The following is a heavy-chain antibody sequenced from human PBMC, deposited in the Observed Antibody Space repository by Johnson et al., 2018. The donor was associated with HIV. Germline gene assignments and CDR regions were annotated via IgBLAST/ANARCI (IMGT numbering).Heavy chain of an antibody. J-gene: IGHJ3*02. CDR3: TRAYRLSGGDDAFDI. CDR2: IRSEAYVGTT. Sequence: VQLVESGGGVVQPGRSLRLSCTASGFTFGDYAMSWFRQAPGKGLEWVGFIRSEAYVGTTDYAASVKGRVTISRDDSESIAYLEMNSLKTEDTAVYYCTRAYRLSGGDDAFDIWGQGTMVTVSS. D-gene: IGHD3-10*02. CDR1: GFTFGDYA. V-gene: IGHV3-49*03.